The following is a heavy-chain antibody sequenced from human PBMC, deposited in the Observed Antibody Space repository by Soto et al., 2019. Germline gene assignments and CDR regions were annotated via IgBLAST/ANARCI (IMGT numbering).Heavy chain of an antibody. Sequence: PSETLSLTCTVSGGSVSSGSYYWSWIRQPPGKGLEWIGYIYYSGSTNYNPSLKSRVTISVDTSKNQFSLKLSSVTAADTAVYYCARDRYDILTGYSYFDYWGQGTLVTVSS. CDR2: IYYSGST. CDR3: ARDRYDILTGYSYFDY. V-gene: IGHV4-61*01. D-gene: IGHD3-9*01. CDR1: GGSVSSGSYY. J-gene: IGHJ4*02.